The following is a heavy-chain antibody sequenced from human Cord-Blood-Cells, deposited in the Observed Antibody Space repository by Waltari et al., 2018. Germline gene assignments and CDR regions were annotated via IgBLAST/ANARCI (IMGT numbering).Heavy chain of an antibody. D-gene: IGHD1-1*01. CDR2: IKPNSGGT. CDR1: GYTFTGYY. CDR3: ATPNWRYWYFDL. J-gene: IGHJ2*01. Sequence: QVQLVQSGAEVKKPGASVKVSCKASGYTFTGYYMHWVRQAPGQGLEWMGWIKPNSGGTSYAQKFQGRVTMTRETSISTAYMELSRLRSDDTAVYYCATPNWRYWYFDLWGRGTLVTVSS. V-gene: IGHV1-2*02.